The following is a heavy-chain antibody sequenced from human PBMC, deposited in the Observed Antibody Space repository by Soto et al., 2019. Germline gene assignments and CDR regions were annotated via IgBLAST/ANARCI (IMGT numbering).Heavy chain of an antibody. V-gene: IGHV4-34*01. CDR2: INHRGST. D-gene: IGHD3-10*01. J-gene: IGHJ4*02. CDR1: GGPFSDFF. CDR3: ARGSRIDYVSGAGTYHVFDY. Sequence: QVQLQQGGAGLLKPSETLSLTCTVSGGPFSDFFWSWIRQPPGKGLEWIGEINHRGSTQPNPSLNRRVSMSVDPSKNQFSLKLTSVTAADTSVYYCARGSRIDYVSGAGTYHVFDYWGQGALVAVSS.